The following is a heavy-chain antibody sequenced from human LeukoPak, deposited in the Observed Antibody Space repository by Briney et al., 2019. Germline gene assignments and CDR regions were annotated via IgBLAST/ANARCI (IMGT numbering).Heavy chain of an antibody. CDR1: GGTFSSYA. D-gene: IGHD2-21*02. V-gene: IGHV1-69*13. CDR3: ERDPLPAYCGGDCYSSNDY. J-gene: IGHJ4*02. Sequence: SVKVSCKASGGTFSSYAISWVRQAPGQGLEWMGGIIPIFGTANYAQKFQGRVTITADESTSTAYMELSSLRSEDTAVYYCERDPLPAYCGGDCYSSNDYWGQGTLVTVSS. CDR2: IIPIFGTA.